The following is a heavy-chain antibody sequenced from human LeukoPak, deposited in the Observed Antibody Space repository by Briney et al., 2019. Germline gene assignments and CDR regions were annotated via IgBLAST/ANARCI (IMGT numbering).Heavy chain of an antibody. CDR3: AKYCNSTSCPLGAFDI. CDR2: INPNGGGT. Sequence: ASVKVSCKASGYTFTGYYMHWVRQAPGQGLEWMGWINPNGGGTNYAQKFQGRVTMTRDTSISTAYMELSRLRSDDTAVYYCAKYCNSTSCPLGAFDIWGQGTMVTVSS. CDR1: GYTFTGYY. D-gene: IGHD2-2*01. V-gene: IGHV1-2*02. J-gene: IGHJ3*02.